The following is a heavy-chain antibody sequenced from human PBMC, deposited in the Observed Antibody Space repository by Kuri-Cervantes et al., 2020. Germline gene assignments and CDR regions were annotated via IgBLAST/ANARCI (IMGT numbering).Heavy chain of an antibody. CDR3: ARRDQGWAIDY. D-gene: IGHD6-19*01. V-gene: IGHV4-34*01. Sequence: SETLSLTCAVYGGSFSGYYWSWIRQAPGKGLEWMGEINHSGTTNYNPSLKSRVTISVDTSKNQFSLKVSSVTAADTAVYYCARRDQGWAIDYWGQGTLVTVSS. J-gene: IGHJ4*02. CDR2: INHSGTT. CDR1: GGSFSGYY.